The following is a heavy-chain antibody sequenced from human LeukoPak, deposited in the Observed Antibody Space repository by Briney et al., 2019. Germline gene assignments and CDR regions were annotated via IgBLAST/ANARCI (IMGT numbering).Heavy chain of an antibody. J-gene: IGHJ6*03. D-gene: IGHD1-26*01. V-gene: IGHV1-69*13. Sequence: ASVKVSCKASGYTFTSYDINWVRQATGQGLEWMGGIIPIFGTANYAQKFQGRVTITADESTSTAYMELSSLRSEDTAVYYCARDPGSSYYYYYMDVWGKGTTVTVSS. CDR3: ARDPGSSYYYYYMDV. CDR1: GYTFTSYD. CDR2: IIPIFGTA.